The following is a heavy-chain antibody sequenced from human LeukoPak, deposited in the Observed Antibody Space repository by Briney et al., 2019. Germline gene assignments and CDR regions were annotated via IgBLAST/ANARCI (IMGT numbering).Heavy chain of an antibody. CDR2: MNSDGSAT. J-gene: IGHJ4*02. Sequence: GGSLRLSCAASGFSFSNYWMHWVRQAPGKGLVWVTRMNSDGSATYYADSVQGRFTISRDNAKNTLYLQMNSLRAEYTAMYFCAKGPNYFDSWGQGTLVTVSS. CDR1: GFSFSNYW. V-gene: IGHV3-74*01. CDR3: AKGPNYFDS.